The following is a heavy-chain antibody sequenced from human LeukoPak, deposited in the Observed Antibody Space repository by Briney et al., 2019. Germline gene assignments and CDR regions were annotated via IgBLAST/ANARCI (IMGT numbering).Heavy chain of an antibody. CDR3: AKDQEGVLLFDY. V-gene: IGHV3-23*01. CDR2: ISGSGGST. CDR1: GFTFSSYG. D-gene: IGHD3-10*01. J-gene: IGHJ4*02. Sequence: GGTLRLSCAASGFTFSSYGMSWVRQAPGKGLEWVSAISGSGGSTYYADSVKGRFTISRDNSKNTLYLQMNSLRAEDTAVYYCAKDQEGVLLFDYWGQGTLVTVSS.